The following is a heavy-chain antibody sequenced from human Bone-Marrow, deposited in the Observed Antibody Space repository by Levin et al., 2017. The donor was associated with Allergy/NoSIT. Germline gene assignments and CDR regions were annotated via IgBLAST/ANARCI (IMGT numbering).Heavy chain of an antibody. J-gene: IGHJ4*02. V-gene: IGHV7-4-1*02. CDR3: ARPIERSTYYDFWSGYRAGFDY. D-gene: IGHD3-3*01. Sequence: GESLKISCKASGYTFTSYAMNWVRQAPGQGLEWMGWINTNTGNPTYAQGFTGRFVFSLDTSVSTAYLQISSLKAEDTAVYYCARPIERSTYYDFWSGYRAGFDYWGQGTLVTVSS. CDR1: GYTFTSYA. CDR2: INTNTGNP.